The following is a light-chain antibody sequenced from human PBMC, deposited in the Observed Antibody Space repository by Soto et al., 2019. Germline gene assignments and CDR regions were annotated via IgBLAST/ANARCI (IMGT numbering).Light chain of an antibody. CDR2: GES. CDR1: QAISTY. J-gene: IGKJ1*01. CDR3: QQSYNFPWT. Sequence: DIQMTQSPLSLSASVGERVTITCRASQAISTYLNWYQQKPGKAPNLLIYGESSLQSGVPSRFSGSGSGTELSLTISGLQPEDVATYYCQQSYNFPWTFGQGTKVNLK. V-gene: IGKV1-39*01.